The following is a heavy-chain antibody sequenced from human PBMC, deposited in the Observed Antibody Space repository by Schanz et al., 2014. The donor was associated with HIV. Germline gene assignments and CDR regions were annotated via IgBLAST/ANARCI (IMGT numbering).Heavy chain of an antibody. J-gene: IGHJ6*02. CDR1: GFTFSSYA. V-gene: IGHV3-23*04. Sequence: ELQLAESGGRLEQPGGSLRLSCAASGFTFSSYAMSWVRQAPGKGLEWVSGISGSGGSTYYADSVKGRFTISRDNSKKTLYLQMNSLRAEDTAVYYCATTGGYYYGMDVWGQGTTVTVSS. D-gene: IGHD7-27*01. CDR2: ISGSGGST. CDR3: ATTGGYYYGMDV.